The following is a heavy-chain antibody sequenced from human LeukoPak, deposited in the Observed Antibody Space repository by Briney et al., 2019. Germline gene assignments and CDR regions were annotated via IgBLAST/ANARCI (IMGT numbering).Heavy chain of an antibody. Sequence: GGSLRLSCAASGFTFSSYSMNWVRQAPGKGLEWVSSISSSSSYIYYADSVKGRFTISRDNAKNSLYLQMNSLRAEDTAVYYCAREGSYGSGSYPHPFDYWGQGTLVTVSS. CDR1: GFTFSSYS. V-gene: IGHV3-21*01. D-gene: IGHD3-10*01. CDR2: ISSSSSYI. CDR3: AREGSYGSGSYPHPFDY. J-gene: IGHJ4*02.